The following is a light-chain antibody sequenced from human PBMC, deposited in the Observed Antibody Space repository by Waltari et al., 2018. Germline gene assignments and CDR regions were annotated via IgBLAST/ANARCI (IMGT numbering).Light chain of an antibody. J-gene: IGLJ2*01. V-gene: IGLV3-21*02. Sequence: SYVLTQPPSVSVPPGRTARITWAGNNMGAKRVPWYRQTPGQAPVLVVHEDRDRPSGTPERVSGSNSGNTATLTVSRVEAGDEAVYYCQVWDTTGDHVVFGGGTRLTVL. CDR3: QVWDTTGDHVV. CDR2: EDR. CDR1: NMGAKR.